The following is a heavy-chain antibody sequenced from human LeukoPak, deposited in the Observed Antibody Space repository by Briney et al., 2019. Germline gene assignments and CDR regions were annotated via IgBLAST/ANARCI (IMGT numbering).Heavy chain of an antibody. Sequence: ASVKVSCKASGGTFSSYAISWVRQAPGQGLEWMGRIIPIFGTVNYAQKFQGRVTITTDESTSTAYMELSSLRSEDTAVYYCARDRYYYDSSGATDAFDIWGQGTMVTVSS. CDR3: ARDRYYYDSSGATDAFDI. J-gene: IGHJ3*02. CDR1: GGTFSSYA. V-gene: IGHV1-69*05. D-gene: IGHD3-22*01. CDR2: IIPIFGTV.